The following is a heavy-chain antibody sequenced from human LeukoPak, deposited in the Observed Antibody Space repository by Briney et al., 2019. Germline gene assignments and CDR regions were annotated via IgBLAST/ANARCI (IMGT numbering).Heavy chain of an antibody. D-gene: IGHD6-19*01. CDR1: GGTFDSYT. Sequence: SVTVSCKASGGTFDSYTISWVRQAPGQGLEWMGGIIPIFGTANYAQKFQGRVTITADESTSAAYMELSSLRSEDTAVYYCARRSPIAVAGKFDYWGQGTLVTVSS. J-gene: IGHJ4*02. CDR2: IIPIFGTA. V-gene: IGHV1-69*13. CDR3: ARRSPIAVAGKFDY.